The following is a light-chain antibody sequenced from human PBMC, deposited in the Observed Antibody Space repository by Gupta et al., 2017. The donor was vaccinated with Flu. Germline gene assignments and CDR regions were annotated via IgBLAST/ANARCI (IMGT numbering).Light chain of an antibody. Sequence: SSELTQDPDVSVALGQTVRITCQGDSLRSYYASWYQQKPGQAPILVIYGKNNRPSGIPDRFSGSTSGNTGSLTITGAQADDEADYYCNSRDSSGSHVVFGGGTKLTV. CDR2: GKN. V-gene: IGLV3-19*01. J-gene: IGLJ2*01. CDR1: SLRSYY. CDR3: NSRDSSGSHVV.